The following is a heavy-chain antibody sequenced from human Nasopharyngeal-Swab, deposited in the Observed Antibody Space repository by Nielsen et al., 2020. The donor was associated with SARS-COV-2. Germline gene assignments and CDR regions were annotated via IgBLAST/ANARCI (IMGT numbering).Heavy chain of an antibody. CDR3: AKDIKWSIPRGYFDY. J-gene: IGHJ4*02. D-gene: IGHD5-12*01. Sequence: GESLKISCAASGFTFSSYSMNWVRQAPGKGLEWVSAISGSGGSTYYADSVKGRFTISRDNSKNTLYLQMNSLRAEDTAVYYCAKDIKWSIPRGYFDYWGQGTLVTVSS. CDR2: ISGSGGST. CDR1: GFTFSSYS. V-gene: IGHV3-23*01.